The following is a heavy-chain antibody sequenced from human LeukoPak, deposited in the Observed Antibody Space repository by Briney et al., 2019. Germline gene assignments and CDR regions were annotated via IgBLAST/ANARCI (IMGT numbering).Heavy chain of an antibody. Sequence: GGSLRLSCAASGFTFSSYAMHWVRQAPGKGLEWVAVISYDGSNKYYADSVKGRFTISRDNSKNTLYLQMNSLRAEDTAVYYCARDPGGNYYFDYWGQGTLVTVPS. J-gene: IGHJ4*02. V-gene: IGHV3-30-3*01. CDR3: ARDPGGNYYFDY. D-gene: IGHD1-1*01. CDR2: ISYDGSNK. CDR1: GFTFSSYA.